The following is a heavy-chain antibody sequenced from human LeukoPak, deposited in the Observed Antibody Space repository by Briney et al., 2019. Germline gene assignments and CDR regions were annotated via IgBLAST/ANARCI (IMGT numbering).Heavy chain of an antibody. CDR3: ARGGPFSIAAAIDY. J-gene: IGHJ4*02. CDR2: IYYSGST. CDR1: GGPFSGYY. D-gene: IGHD6-13*01. V-gene: IGHV4-59*01. Sequence: SETLSLTCAVYGGPFSGYYWSWIRQPPGKGLEWIGYIYYSGSTNYNPSLKSRVTISVDTSKNQFSLKLSSVTAADTAVYYCARGGPFSIAAAIDYWGQGTLVTVSS.